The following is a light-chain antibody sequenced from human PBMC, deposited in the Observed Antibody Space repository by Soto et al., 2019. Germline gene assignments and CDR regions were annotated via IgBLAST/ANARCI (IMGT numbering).Light chain of an antibody. V-gene: IGKV1-5*01. Sequence: DIQVTQSPPTLSASVGDRVTITCGASQSIGTWLAWYQQKPGKAPKLLIFDASTLESGVPSRFSGSGSGTDFTLTISSLQPDDFATYYCQQYSDSSGAFGQGTKVDIK. CDR2: DAS. CDR1: QSIGTW. CDR3: QQYSDSSGA. J-gene: IGKJ1*01.